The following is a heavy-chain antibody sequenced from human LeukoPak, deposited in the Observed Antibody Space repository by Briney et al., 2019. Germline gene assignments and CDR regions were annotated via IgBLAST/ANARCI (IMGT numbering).Heavy chain of an antibody. CDR3: ANQRSITIFGVVITEPADY. V-gene: IGHV3-7*03. CDR2: IKQDGSEK. J-gene: IGHJ4*02. D-gene: IGHD3-3*01. Sequence: GGSLRLSCAASGFTFSSYWMSWVRQAPGKGLEWVANIKQDGSEKYYVDSVKGRFTISRDNSKNTLYLQMNSLRAEDTAVYYCANQRSITIFGVVITEPADYWGQGTLVTVSS. CDR1: GFTFSSYW.